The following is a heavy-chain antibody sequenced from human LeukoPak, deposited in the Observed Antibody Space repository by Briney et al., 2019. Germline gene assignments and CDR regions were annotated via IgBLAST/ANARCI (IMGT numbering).Heavy chain of an antibody. CDR2: VDPEDGET. D-gene: IGHD3-3*01. J-gene: IGHJ4*02. CDR3: ATNDFSQSNFDL. CDR1: GYTFSDYF. V-gene: IGHV1-69-2*01. Sequence: GASVKVSCKGSGYTFSDYFIHWLQQAPGKGFEWIGRVDPEDGETKYAERFQGRVTIIADTSTDTAYMELSSLTSDDTAVYYCATNDFSQSNFDLWGQGTLVTVSS.